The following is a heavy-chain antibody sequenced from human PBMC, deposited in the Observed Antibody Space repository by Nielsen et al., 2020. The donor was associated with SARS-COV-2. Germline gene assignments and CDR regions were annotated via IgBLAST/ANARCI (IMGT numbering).Heavy chain of an antibody. CDR1: GFTFSSYA. CDR2: ISGSGGST. D-gene: IGHD2-15*01. CDR3: AREVRVVVAAIISKNIDY. Sequence: GESLKISCAASGFTFSSYAMSWVRQAPGKGLEWVSAISGSGGSTYYADSVKGRFTISRDNSKNTLYLQMNSLRAEDTAVYYCAREVRVVVAAIISKNIDYWGQGTLVTVSS. V-gene: IGHV3-23*01. J-gene: IGHJ4*02.